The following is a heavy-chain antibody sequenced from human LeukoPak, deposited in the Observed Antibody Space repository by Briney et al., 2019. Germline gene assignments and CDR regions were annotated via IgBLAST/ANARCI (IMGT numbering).Heavy chain of an antibody. D-gene: IGHD2-15*01. Sequence: GGSLRLSCAASGFTFSSYWMSWVRQAPGKGLEWVANIKQDGSEKYYVDSVKGRFTISRDNAKNSLYLQMNSLRAEDTAVYYCARDRHCSGGSCYYPVDYWGQGTLVTVSS. V-gene: IGHV3-7*01. CDR2: IKQDGSEK. CDR1: GFTFSSYW. J-gene: IGHJ4*02. CDR3: ARDRHCSGGSCYYPVDY.